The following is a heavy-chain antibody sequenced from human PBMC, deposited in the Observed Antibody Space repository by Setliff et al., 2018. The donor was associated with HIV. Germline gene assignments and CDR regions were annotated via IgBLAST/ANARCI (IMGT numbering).Heavy chain of an antibody. CDR2: IRHKAYGSDAT. Sequence: PGGSLRLSCTTSGFTFGVYAMTWVRQAPGKGLEWVGFIRHKAYGSDATYYADSVKGRFTISRDNPKNSLYLQMNSLRVEDTAVYYCARTSIVVAGNDYWGQGTLVTVSS. CDR1: GFTFGVYA. V-gene: IGHV3-48*03. CDR3: ARTSIVVAGNDY. D-gene: IGHD6-19*01. J-gene: IGHJ4*02.